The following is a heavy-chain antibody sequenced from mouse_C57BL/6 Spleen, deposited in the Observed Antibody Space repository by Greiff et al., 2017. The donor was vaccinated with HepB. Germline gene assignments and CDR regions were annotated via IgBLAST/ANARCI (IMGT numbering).Heavy chain of an antibody. V-gene: IGHV1-81*01. J-gene: IGHJ2*01. Sequence: QVQLQQSGAELARPGASVKLSCKASGYTFTSYGISWVKQRTGQGLEWIGEIYPRSGNTYYNEKFKGKATLTTDKSSSTAYMELRSLTSEDSAVYFCASWDYGSSYVDYWGQGTTLTVSS. CDR3: ASWDYGSSYVDY. CDR2: IYPRSGNT. CDR1: GYTFTSYG. D-gene: IGHD1-1*01.